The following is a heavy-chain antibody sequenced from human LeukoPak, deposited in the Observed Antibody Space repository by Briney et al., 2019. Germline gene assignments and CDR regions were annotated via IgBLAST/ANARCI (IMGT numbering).Heavy chain of an antibody. V-gene: IGHV3-23*01. CDR1: GFTFSSYA. CDR3: AKAPSIAARPDFYFDY. CDR2: ISGSGGST. D-gene: IGHD6-6*01. J-gene: IGHJ4*02. Sequence: GGSLRLSCAASGFTFSSYAMSWVRQAPGKGLEWVSAISGSGGSTYYADSVKGRFTISRDNSKNTLYLQMNSLRAEDTAVYYCAKAPSIAARPDFYFDYWGQGTLVTVSS.